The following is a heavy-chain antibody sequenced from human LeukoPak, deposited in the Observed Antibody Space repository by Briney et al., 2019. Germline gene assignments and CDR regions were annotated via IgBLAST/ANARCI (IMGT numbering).Heavy chain of an antibody. V-gene: IGHV3-49*03. CDR1: GFTFGDYA. D-gene: IGHD1-26*01. CDR2: IRSKAYGGTT. Sequence: GGPLRLSCTVSGFTFGDYAMSWFRQAPGKGLEWVGFIRSKAYGGTTEYAASVKGRFTISRDDSRSIAYLQMNSLKTEDTAMYYCSGDRGGSYRFDYRGQGTLVTVSS. J-gene: IGHJ4*02. CDR3: SGDRGGSYRFDY.